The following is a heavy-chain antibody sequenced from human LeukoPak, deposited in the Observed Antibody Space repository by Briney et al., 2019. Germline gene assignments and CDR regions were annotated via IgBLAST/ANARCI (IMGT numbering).Heavy chain of an antibody. D-gene: IGHD6-13*01. V-gene: IGHV1-2*02. CDR2: INPNSGGT. CDR1: GYTFTSYG. CDR3: ARDPLAAASSGDY. J-gene: IGHJ4*02. Sequence: VASVKVSCKASGYTFTSYGITWVRQAPGQGLEWMGWINPNSGGTNYAQRFQGRVTMTRDTSISTAYMELSRLRSDDTAVYYCARDPLAAASSGDYWGQGTLVTVSS.